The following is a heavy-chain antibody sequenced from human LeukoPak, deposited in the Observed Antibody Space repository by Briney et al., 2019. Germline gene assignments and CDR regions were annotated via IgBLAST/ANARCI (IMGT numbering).Heavy chain of an antibody. CDR1: GYTLTELS. V-gene: IGHV1-24*01. CDR3: PTATYYYDSSGYPVYFAY. J-gene: IGHJ4*02. CDR2: FDPEDCET. Sequence: ASVIVSCKVSGYTLTELSMHWVRQAPGKGIAWMGGFDPEDCETIYAQKFQGRVTMTEDTSTDTAYMELSSLRSEDTAVYYCPTATYYYDSSGYPVYFAYWGQGTLVTVSS. D-gene: IGHD3-22*01.